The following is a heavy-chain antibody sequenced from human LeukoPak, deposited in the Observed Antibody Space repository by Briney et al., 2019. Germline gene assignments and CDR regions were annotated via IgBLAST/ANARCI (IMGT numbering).Heavy chain of an antibody. J-gene: IGHJ4*02. V-gene: IGHV5-51*01. CDR3: ARLRDSSGYYYSPLGY. D-gene: IGHD3-22*01. Sequence: NHGESLKISCKGSGYTFTSYWIGWVRQMPGKGLEWMGIIYPGDSDTRYSPSFQGQVTTSADKSISTAYLQWSSLKASDTAMYYCARLRDSSGYYYSPLGYWGQGTLVTVSS. CDR2: IYPGDSDT. CDR1: GYTFTSYW.